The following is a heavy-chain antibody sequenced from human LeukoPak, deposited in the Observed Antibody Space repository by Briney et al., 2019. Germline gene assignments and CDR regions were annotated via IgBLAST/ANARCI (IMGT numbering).Heavy chain of an antibody. CDR3: AKRGSVGIDY. V-gene: IGHV3-23*01. J-gene: IGHJ4*02. CDR1: EFTFSNYA. Sequence: GGSLRLSCAASEFTFSNYAMNWVRQAPGKGLEWVAAMSGSGGSTYYADSVKGRFTISRDNSKNTLYLQMDSLRAEDTAVYYCAKRGSVGIDYWGQGTLVTVSS. D-gene: IGHD2-2*01. CDR2: MSGSGGST.